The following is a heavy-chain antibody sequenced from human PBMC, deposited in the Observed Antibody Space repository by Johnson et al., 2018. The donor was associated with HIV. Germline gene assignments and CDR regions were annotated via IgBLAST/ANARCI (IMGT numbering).Heavy chain of an antibody. Sequence: EVQLVESGGGLVQPGGSLRLSCAASGFTFSSYDMHWVRQATGKGLEWVSAIGTAGDTYYPGSVKGRFTISRENAKNSLYLQMNSLRAEDTALYYCARDRYSSSSGAFDIWGQGTMVTVSS. J-gene: IGHJ3*02. V-gene: IGHV3-13*01. CDR3: ARDRYSSSSGAFDI. CDR2: IGTAGDT. D-gene: IGHD6-6*01. CDR1: GFTFSSYD.